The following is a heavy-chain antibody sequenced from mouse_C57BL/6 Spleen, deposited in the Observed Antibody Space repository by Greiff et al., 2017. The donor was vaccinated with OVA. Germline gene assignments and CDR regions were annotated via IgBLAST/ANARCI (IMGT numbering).Heavy chain of an antibody. D-gene: IGHD1-1*01. CDR2: IRLKSDNYAT. J-gene: IGHJ1*03. CDR1: GFTFSNYW. Sequence: EVQLQQSGGGLVQPGGSMKLSCVASGFTFSNYWMNWVRQSPEKGLEWVAQIRLKSDNYATHYAESVKGRFTISRDDSKSSVYLQMNNLRAEDTGIYYCTDSSPWYIDVWGTGTTVTGSS. V-gene: IGHV6-3*01. CDR3: TDSSPWYIDV.